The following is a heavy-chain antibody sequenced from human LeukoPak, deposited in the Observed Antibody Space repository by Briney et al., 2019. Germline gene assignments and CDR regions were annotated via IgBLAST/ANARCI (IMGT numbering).Heavy chain of an antibody. CDR3: ATTRYYYDSSGYSGRYFQH. CDR1: GFTFSSYA. Sequence: GRSLRLSCAASGFTFSSYAMSWVRQAPGKGLEWVSAISGSGGSTYYADSVKGRFTISRDNSKNTLYLQMNSLRAEDTAVYYCATTRYYYDSSGYSGRYFQHWGQGTLVTVSS. CDR2: ISGSGGST. V-gene: IGHV3-23*01. D-gene: IGHD3-22*01. J-gene: IGHJ1*01.